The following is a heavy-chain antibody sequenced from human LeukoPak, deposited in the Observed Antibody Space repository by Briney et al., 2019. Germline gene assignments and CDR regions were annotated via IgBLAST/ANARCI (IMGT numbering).Heavy chain of an antibody. CDR2: ISAYNGNT. J-gene: IGHJ4*02. D-gene: IGHD6-19*01. Sequence: ASVKVSCKSSGYSFTSYAISWVRQAPGQGLEWMGWISAYNGNTNYAQKFQGRVTMTTDTSTSTAYMELRSLRAEDTAVHYCAKEGSYSGWAFDYWGQGTLVTVSS. CDR3: AKEGSYSGWAFDY. V-gene: IGHV1-18*01. CDR1: GYSFTSYA.